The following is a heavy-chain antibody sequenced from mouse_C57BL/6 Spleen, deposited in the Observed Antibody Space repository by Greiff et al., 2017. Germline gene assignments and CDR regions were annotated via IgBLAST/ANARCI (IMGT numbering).Heavy chain of an antibody. CDR1: GFTFSDYY. CDR3: ARLDAKDY. J-gene: IGHJ4*01. CDR2: ISDGGGNT. V-gene: IGHV5-12*01. Sequence: EVKLMESGGGLVQPGGSLKLSCAASGFTFSDYYMYWVRQTPEKRLEWVAYISDGGGNTYYPDTVQGRFTISRDNAKNTLYLQMSRLKSEDTAMYYCARLDAKDYWGQGTSVTVSS.